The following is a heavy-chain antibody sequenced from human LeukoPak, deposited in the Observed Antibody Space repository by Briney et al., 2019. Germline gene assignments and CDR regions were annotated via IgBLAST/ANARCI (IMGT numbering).Heavy chain of an antibody. J-gene: IGHJ4*02. V-gene: IGHV3-15*01. CDR1: GFTFSNAW. CDR2: IKSKTDGGTT. CDR3: TTDLIRFLEWLFNY. Sequence: GGSLRLSCAASGFTFSNAWMSWVRQAPGKGLVWVGRIKSKTDGGTTDYAAPVKGRFTISRDDSKNTLYLQMNSLKTEDTAVYYCTTDLIRFLEWLFNYWGQGTLVTVSS. D-gene: IGHD3-3*01.